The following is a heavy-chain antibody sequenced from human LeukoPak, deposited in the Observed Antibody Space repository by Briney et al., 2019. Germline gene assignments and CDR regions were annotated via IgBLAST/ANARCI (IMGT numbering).Heavy chain of an antibody. CDR2: IYYSGST. CDR3: ARRGRYDFWSGYYFDY. J-gene: IGHJ4*02. CDR1: GGSISSYY. V-gene: IGHV4-59*12. D-gene: IGHD3-3*01. Sequence: PSETLSLTCTVSGGSISSYYWSWIRQSPGKGLEWIGYIYYSGSTNYNPSLKSRVIISVDTSKNQFSLKLSSVTAADTAVYYCARRGRYDFWSGYYFDYWGQGTLVTVSS.